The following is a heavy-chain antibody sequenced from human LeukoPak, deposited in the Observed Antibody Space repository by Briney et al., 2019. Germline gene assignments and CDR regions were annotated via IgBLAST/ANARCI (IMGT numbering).Heavy chain of an antibody. V-gene: IGHV3-48*01. CDR1: GFTFSSYN. D-gene: IGHD7-27*01. J-gene: IGHJ4*02. CDR3: ARLRNWGSREGFDY. Sequence: GGSLRLSCAASGFTFSSYNMNWVRQAPGKGLEWVSYISSLSRTIYYADSVKGRFTISRDNAKSSLYLQMNSLRAEDTAVYYCARLRNWGSREGFDYWGQGTLVTVSS. CDR2: ISSLSRTI.